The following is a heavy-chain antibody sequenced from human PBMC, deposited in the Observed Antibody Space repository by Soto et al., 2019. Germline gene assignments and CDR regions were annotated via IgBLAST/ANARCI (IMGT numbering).Heavy chain of an antibody. CDR1: GGSISSGGYY. V-gene: IGHV4-31*03. CDR2: IYYSGST. J-gene: IGHJ5*02. CDR3: ARSPKGYYYDSSGNNWFDP. Sequence: SETLSLTCTVSGGSISSGGYYWSWIRQHPGKGLEWIGYIYYSGSTYYNPSLKSRVTISVDTSKNQFSLELSSVTAADTAVYYCARSPKGYYYDSSGNNWFDPWGQGTLVTVSS. D-gene: IGHD3-22*01.